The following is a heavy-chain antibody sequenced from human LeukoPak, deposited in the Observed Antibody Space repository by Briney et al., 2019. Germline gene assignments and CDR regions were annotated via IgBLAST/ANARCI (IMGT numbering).Heavy chain of an antibody. CDR3: AREYCGGDCYPGYHYYGMDV. CDR2: INSSSSYI. CDR1: GFTFSSYS. J-gene: IGHJ6*02. V-gene: IGHV3-21*01. D-gene: IGHD2-21*02. Sequence: PGGSLRLSCAASGFTFSSYSMNWVRQAPGKGLEWVSSINSSSSYIYYADSVKGRFTISRDNAKNSLYLQMNSLRAEDTAVYYCAREYCGGDCYPGYHYYGMDVWGQGTTVTVSS.